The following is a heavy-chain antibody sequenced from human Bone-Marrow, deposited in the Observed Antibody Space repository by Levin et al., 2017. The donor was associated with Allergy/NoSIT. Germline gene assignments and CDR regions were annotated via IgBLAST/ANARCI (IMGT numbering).Heavy chain of an antibody. CDR3: ARDGPEIVRYYYYGMDV. CDR1: GYMFTSYG. V-gene: IGHV1-18*01. D-gene: IGHD2/OR15-2a*01. CDR2: ISGYNGNT. J-gene: IGHJ6*02. Sequence: GESLKISCKASGYMFTSYGISWVRQAPGQGLEWMGWISGYNGNTKYAQMFQARVTMTTDTSTSTAYMELRSLRSDDTAVYYCARDGPEIVRYYYYGMDVWGQGTTVTVSS.